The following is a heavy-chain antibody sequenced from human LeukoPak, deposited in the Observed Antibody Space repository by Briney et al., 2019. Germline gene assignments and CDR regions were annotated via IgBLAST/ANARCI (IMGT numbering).Heavy chain of an antibody. CDR2: IIPIFGTA. Sequence: PGRSLRLSCAASGFTFSSYAISWVRQAPGQGLEWMGGIIPIFGTANYAQKFQGRVTITTDESTSTAYMELSSLRSEDTAVYYCARRFDFWSGYYFDYWGQGTLVTVSS. J-gene: IGHJ4*02. CDR1: GFTFSSYA. CDR3: ARRFDFWSGYYFDY. V-gene: IGHV1-69*05. D-gene: IGHD3-3*01.